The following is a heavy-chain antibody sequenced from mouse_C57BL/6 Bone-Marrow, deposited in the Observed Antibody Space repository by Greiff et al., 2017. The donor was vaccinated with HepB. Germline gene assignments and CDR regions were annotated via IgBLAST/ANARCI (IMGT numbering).Heavy chain of an antibody. D-gene: IGHD1-1*01. CDR2: IYPGSGNT. Sequence: QVQLQQSGAELVRPGASVKLSCKASGYTFTDYYINWVKQRPGQGLEWIARIYPGSGNTDYNEKFKCKATLTAEKSSSTAYMQLSSLTSEDYAVYFCARHGSSLYYYAMDYWGQGTSVTVSS. J-gene: IGHJ4*01. V-gene: IGHV1-76*01. CDR1: GYTFTDYY. CDR3: ARHGSSLYYYAMDY.